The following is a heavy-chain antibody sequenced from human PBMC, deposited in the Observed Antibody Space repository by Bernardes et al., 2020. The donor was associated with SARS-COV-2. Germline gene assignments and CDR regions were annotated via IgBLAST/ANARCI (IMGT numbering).Heavy chain of an antibody. CDR3: ARFSWNEAGDFDY. CDR1: GYTFTRYD. V-gene: IGHV1-8*01. D-gene: IGHD1-1*01. Sequence: ASVKVSCKASGYTFTRYDINWVRQAPGQGLEFVGWVKSDNGDTGYTQKFQGRATMTRDTSINTAYMELRNLESDDTAVYYCARFSWNEAGDFDYWGQGTLVTVSS. J-gene: IGHJ4*02. CDR2: VKSDNGDT.